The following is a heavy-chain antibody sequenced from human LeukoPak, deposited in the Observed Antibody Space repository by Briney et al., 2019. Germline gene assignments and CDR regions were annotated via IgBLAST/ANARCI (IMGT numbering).Heavy chain of an antibody. D-gene: IGHD3-9*01. CDR2: ITNSGGSI. CDR3: ARGVDILNARSAPHNWFDS. Sequence: GGSLRLSCAASGFTFSDYYMSWIRQAPGKGLELISYITNSGGSIYYADSVKGRFSISRDNAKNSLSLQMNSLRPEDTAEYYCARGVDILNARSAPHNWFDSWGQGTPVTVSS. V-gene: IGHV3-11*01. J-gene: IGHJ5*01. CDR1: GFTFSDYY.